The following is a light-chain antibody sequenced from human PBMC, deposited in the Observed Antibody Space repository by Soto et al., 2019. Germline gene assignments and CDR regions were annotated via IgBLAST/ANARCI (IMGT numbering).Light chain of an antibody. CDR1: ESLIGW. V-gene: IGKV1-5*01. CDR2: DAS. J-gene: IGKJ1*01. Sequence: DIQLTQSPSTLSASVGDTVTISCRASESLIGWLAWYQQRPGSAPKLLIYDASSVEGGVPSRFTGDGSGTEFSLTIASLQPDDFGTYYCQQYKSYPWTFGQGTKVDLK. CDR3: QQYKSYPWT.